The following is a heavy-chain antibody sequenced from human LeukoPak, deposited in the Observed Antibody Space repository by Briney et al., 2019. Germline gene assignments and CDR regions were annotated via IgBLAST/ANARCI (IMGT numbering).Heavy chain of an antibody. CDR1: GGSISNYY. CDR3: AREYYYGSAFDY. D-gene: IGHD3-10*01. J-gene: IGHJ4*02. V-gene: IGHV4-59*01. Sequence: PSETLSLTCTVSGGSISNYYWSWIRLPPGKGLEWIGYIYYSGSTNYNPSLKSRVTISLDTSRNQFSLKLSSVTAADTAVYYCAREYYYGSAFDYWGQGTLVTVSS. CDR2: IYYSGST.